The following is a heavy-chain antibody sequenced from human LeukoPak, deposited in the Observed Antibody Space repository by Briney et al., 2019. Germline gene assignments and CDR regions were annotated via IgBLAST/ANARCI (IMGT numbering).Heavy chain of an antibody. D-gene: IGHD6-13*01. V-gene: IGHV4-34*01. CDR2: INHSGST. Sequence: SETLSLTCAVYGGSFSGYYWSWIRQPPGKGLEWIGEINHSGSTNYNPSLKSRVTISVDTSKNQFSLELSSVTAADTAVYYCAAGPGIAAAGTGGDYWGQGTLVTVSS. J-gene: IGHJ4*02. CDR3: AAGPGIAAAGTGGDY. CDR1: GGSFSGYY.